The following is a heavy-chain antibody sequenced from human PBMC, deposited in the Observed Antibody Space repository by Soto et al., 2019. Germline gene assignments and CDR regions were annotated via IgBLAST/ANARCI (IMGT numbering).Heavy chain of an antibody. CDR2: IYYSGST. V-gene: IGHV4-61*01. CDR3: ARVRYGGGQDY. CDR1: GGSVNSGSYY. J-gene: IGHJ4*02. Sequence: TLSLTCTVSGGSVNSGSYYWSWIRQPPGKGLEWIGYIYYSGSTNFNPSLKSRVTISVDTSKNQFSLKLSSVTAADTAVYYCARVRYGGGQDYWGQGTLVTVSS. D-gene: IGHD1-26*01.